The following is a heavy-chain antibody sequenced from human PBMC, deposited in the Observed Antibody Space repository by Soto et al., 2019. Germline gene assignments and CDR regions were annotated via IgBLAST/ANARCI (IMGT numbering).Heavy chain of an antibody. J-gene: IGHJ4*02. V-gene: IGHV3-33*01. CDR2: IWYDGSNK. CDR1: GFTFSSYG. Sequence: QVQLVESGGGVVQPGRSLRLPCAASGFTFSSYGMHWVRQAPGKGLEWVAVIWYDGSNKYYADSVKGRFTISRDNSKNTLYLQMNSLRAEDTAVYYCARPSYDSSGYYQGLDYWGQGTLVTVSS. D-gene: IGHD3-22*01. CDR3: ARPSYDSSGYYQGLDY.